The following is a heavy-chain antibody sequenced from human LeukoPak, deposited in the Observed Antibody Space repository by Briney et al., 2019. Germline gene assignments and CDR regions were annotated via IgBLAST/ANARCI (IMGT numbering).Heavy chain of an antibody. CDR2: INHSGST. CDR3: ARAQWLADY. J-gene: IGHJ4*02. Sequence: PSETLSLTCAVYGGSFSGYYWSWIRQPPGKGLEWIGEINHSGSTNYNPSLKSRVTISVGTSKNQFSLKLSSVTAADTAVYYCARAQWLADYWGQGTLVTVSS. CDR1: GGSFSGYY. V-gene: IGHV4-34*01. D-gene: IGHD6-19*01.